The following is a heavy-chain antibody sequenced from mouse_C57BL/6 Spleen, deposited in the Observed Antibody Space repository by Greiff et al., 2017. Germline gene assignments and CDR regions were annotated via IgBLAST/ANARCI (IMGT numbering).Heavy chain of an antibody. D-gene: IGHD2-12*01. Sequence: VQLQQSGAELVRPGASVKLSCTASGFNITDDYMHWVKQRPEQGLEWIGWIDPENGDTEYASKFQGKATITADTSSNTAYLQLSSLTSEDTAVYYGTNIYDQYAMVYWGQGTSVTVSS. CDR2: IDPENGDT. CDR1: GFNITDDY. CDR3: TNIYDQYAMVY. V-gene: IGHV14-4*01. J-gene: IGHJ4*01.